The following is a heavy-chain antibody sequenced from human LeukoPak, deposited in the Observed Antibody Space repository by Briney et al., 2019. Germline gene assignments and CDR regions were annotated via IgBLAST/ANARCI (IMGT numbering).Heavy chain of an antibody. CDR1: GFTFSSYS. Sequence: GGSLRLSCAASGFTFSSYSMNWVRQAPGKGLEWVSSISSSSSYIYYADSVKGRFTISRDNAKNSLYLQMNSLRAEDTAVYYCARARSLWSDDSSGYYLDYWGQGTLVTVSS. V-gene: IGHV3-21*01. CDR2: ISSSSSYI. D-gene: IGHD3-22*01. CDR3: ARARSLWSDDSSGYYLDY. J-gene: IGHJ4*02.